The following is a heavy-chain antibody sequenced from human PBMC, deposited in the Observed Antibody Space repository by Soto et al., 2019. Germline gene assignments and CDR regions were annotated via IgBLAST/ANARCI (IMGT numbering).Heavy chain of an antibody. CDR2: INWNGGGT. D-gene: IGHD3-9*01. J-gene: IGHJ4*02. V-gene: IGHV3-20*04. Sequence: EVQLVESGGGVVRPGGSLRLSCAASGFTFDDYGMSWVRQAPGKGLEWVSGINWNGGGTAYADSVKGRFTISRDSAKDSLFLQMKSLRAEDTAFYYCARGLNYDVLTGLDFWGQGTLVTVSS. CDR3: ARGLNYDVLTGLDF. CDR1: GFTFDDYG.